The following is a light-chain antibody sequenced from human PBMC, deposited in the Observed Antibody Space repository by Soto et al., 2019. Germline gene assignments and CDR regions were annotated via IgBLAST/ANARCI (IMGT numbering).Light chain of an antibody. CDR2: EVS. CDR3: SSSSISTAYL. V-gene: IGLV1-40*01. Sequence: QSVLTQPPSVSGAPGQRVTISCTGSSSNIGAGYDVHWYQLHPGKAPKLMVFEVSNRPSGVSYRFSGSKSGNTASLTISGLQAEDQADYFCSSSSISTAYLFGTGTKVTVL. CDR1: SSNIGAGYD. J-gene: IGLJ1*01.